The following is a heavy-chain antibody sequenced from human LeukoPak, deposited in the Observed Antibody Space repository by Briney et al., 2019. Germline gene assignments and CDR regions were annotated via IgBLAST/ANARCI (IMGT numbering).Heavy chain of an antibody. CDR2: ISSSSSTI. CDR1: GFTFSSYW. V-gene: IGHV3-48*01. J-gene: IGHJ4*02. Sequence: GGSLRLSCAASGFTFSSYWMSWVRQAPGKGLEWVAYISSSSSTIYYADSVKGRFTISRDNAENSLYLQMSSLRAEDTAVYYCARGLYGSGKYYFDYWGQGTLVTVSS. CDR3: ARGLYGSGKYYFDY. D-gene: IGHD3-10*01.